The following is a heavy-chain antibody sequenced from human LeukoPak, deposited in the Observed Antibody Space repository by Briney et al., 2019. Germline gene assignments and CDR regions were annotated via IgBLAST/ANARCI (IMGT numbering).Heavy chain of an antibody. J-gene: IGHJ4*02. V-gene: IGHV4-59*12. CDR1: GGSISSYC. D-gene: IGHD5-18*01. Sequence: SETLSLTCTVSGGSISSYCWSWIRQPPGKGLEWIGYIYHSGGTNYNPSLRSRVTFSVDTSKNQFSLKLSSVTAADTAVYYCARLDTDMLYFDYWGQGTLVTVSS. CDR2: IYHSGGT. CDR3: ARLDTDMLYFDY.